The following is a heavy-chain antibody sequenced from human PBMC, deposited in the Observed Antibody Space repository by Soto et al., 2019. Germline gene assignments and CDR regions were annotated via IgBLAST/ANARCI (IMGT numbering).Heavy chain of an antibody. CDR3: ARGRGEQQLVTPFDY. D-gene: IGHD6-13*01. CDR2: INPSGGST. J-gene: IGHJ4*02. Sequence: ASVKVSCKESVYTFTSYYMQWVRQAHRQGLEWMGIINPSGGSTSYAQKFQGRVTMTRDTSTSTVYMELSSLRSEDTAVYYCARGRGEQQLVTPFDYWGQGTLVTVSS. V-gene: IGHV1-46*03. CDR1: VYTFTSYY.